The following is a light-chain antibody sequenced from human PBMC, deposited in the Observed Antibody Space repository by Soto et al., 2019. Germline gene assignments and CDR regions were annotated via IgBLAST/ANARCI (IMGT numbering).Light chain of an antibody. J-gene: IGKJ4*01. CDR1: QGISSY. CDR2: AAS. Sequence: AIRMTQSPSSLSASTGDRVTITCLASQGISSYLAWYQQKPGKAPKLLIYAASTLQSGVPSRFSGSGSGTDFNLTISCLQSEDFATYYCQQYYSYQLTFGGGTKVEL. V-gene: IGKV1-8*01. CDR3: QQYYSYQLT.